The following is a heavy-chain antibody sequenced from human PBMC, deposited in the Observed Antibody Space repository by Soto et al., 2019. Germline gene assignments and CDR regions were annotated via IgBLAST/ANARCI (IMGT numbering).Heavy chain of an antibody. Sequence: PSETLSLTCAVYGGSFSGYYWSWIRQPPGKGLEWIGEINHSGSTNYNPSLKSRVTISVDTSKNQFSLKLSSVTAADTAVYYCARGLSVLLLWFGESPYYFDYWGQGTLVTVSS. V-gene: IGHV4-34*01. J-gene: IGHJ4*02. CDR1: GGSFSGYY. CDR2: INHSGST. CDR3: ARGLSVLLLWFGESPYYFDY. D-gene: IGHD3-10*01.